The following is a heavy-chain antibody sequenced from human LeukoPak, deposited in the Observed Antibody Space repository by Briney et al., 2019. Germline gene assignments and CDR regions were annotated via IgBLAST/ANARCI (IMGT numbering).Heavy chain of an antibody. CDR2: IYSGGST. CDR1: GFTVSSNY. V-gene: IGHV3-53*01. Sequence: PGGSLRLSCAASGFTVSSNYMSWVRQAPGKGLDWGSVIYSGGSTYYADSVKGRFTISRDNCKNTLYLQMNSLRAEDTAVYYCVRGPGSSWYQADYWGQGTLVTVSS. D-gene: IGHD6-13*01. J-gene: IGHJ4*02. CDR3: VRGPGSSWYQADY.